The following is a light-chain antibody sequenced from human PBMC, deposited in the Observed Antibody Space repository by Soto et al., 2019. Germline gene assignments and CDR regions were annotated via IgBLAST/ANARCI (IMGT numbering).Light chain of an antibody. Sequence: QSALTQPASVSGSPGQPITISCTGTSSDVGSYNLVSWYQQHPGKAPKLMIYQGTKRALGVSNRFSGSQSGITASLAISALQAEDEAAYYVCSYAGSSTFVLVGGGTNLTVL. V-gene: IGLV2-23*03. J-gene: IGLJ2*01. CDR1: SSDVGSYNL. CDR3: CSYAGSSTFVL. CDR2: QGT.